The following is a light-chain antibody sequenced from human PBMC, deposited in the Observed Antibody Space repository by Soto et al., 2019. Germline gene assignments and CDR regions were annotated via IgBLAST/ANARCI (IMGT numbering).Light chain of an antibody. J-gene: IGLJ1*01. Sequence: QSALTQPRSVSGSPGQSVTISCTGTSSDVGGYNYVSWYQQHPGKAPKLMIYDVSKRPSGVPDRVSGSKSGNKASLTISGLQAEDEADYAGSRYVVGTGTKLTVL. V-gene: IGLV2-11*01. CDR2: DVS. CDR1: SSDVGGYNY. CDR3: SRYV.